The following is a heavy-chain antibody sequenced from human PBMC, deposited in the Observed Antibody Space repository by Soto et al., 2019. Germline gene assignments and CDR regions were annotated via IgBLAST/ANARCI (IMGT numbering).Heavy chain of an antibody. CDR1: GCSISSSSYY. Sequence: QLQLQESGPGLVKPSETLSLTCTVSGCSISSSSYYWGWIRQPPGKGLEWIGSIYYCGSTSYIPSFKSRVTISADTSKNQFSLKLSSVTAADTAVYYCARLGTRGIYYSYMAVWGKGTTVTVSS. J-gene: IGHJ6*03. D-gene: IGHD5-12*01. CDR3: ARLGTRGIYYSYMAV. CDR2: IYYCGST. V-gene: IGHV4-39*01.